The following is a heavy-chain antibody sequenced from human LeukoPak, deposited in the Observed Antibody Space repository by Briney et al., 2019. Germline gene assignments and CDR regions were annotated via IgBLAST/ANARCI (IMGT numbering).Heavy chain of an antibody. CDR3: ARTLEGSGGNH. CDR2: ISSSSTVI. CDR1: GFTFSSYS. V-gene: IGHV3-48*01. D-gene: IGHD2-15*01. Sequence: GGSLRLSCAASGFTFSSYSMNWVRQAPGKGLEWVSYISSSSTVIHSADSVKGRFTISRDNVKNSPYLQMNSLRAEDTAVYYCARTLEGSGGNHWGQGTLVTVSS. J-gene: IGHJ5*02.